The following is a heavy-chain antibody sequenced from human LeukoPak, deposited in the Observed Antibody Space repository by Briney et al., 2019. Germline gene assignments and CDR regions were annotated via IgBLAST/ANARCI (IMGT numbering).Heavy chain of an antibody. CDR1: GGTFSSYA. CDR3: ARDGSGSPYYFDY. CDR2: IIPIFGTA. V-gene: IGHV1-69*01. D-gene: IGHD3-10*01. J-gene: IGHJ4*02. Sequence: ASVKVYCKASGGTFSSYAISWVRQAPGQGLEWMGGIIPIFGTANYAQKFQGRVTITADESTSTAYMELSSLRSEDTAVYYCARDGSGSPYYFDYWGQGTLVTVSS.